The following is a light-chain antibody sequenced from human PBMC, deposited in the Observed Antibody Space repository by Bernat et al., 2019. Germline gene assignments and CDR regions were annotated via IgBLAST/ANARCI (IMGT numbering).Light chain of an antibody. V-gene: IGLV2-14*03. CDR1: SSDVGGYNY. CDR3: SSYTSSSTLV. CDR2: DVR. J-gene: IGLJ3*02. Sequence: QSALTQPASVSGSPGQSITISCTGTSSDVGGYNYVSWYQQHPGRAPKPMIYDVRDRPSGISNRFSGSKSGNTASLTISGLLAEDEADYYCSSYTSSSTLVFGGGTRLTVL.